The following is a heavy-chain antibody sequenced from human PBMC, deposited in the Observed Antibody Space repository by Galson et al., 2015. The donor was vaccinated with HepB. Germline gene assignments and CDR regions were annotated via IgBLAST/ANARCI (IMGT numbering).Heavy chain of an antibody. Sequence: SLRLSCAASGFTFSYYGMNWVRQAPGMGLEWVSYISSTSSAIYYPDSVKGRFTISRDNAKNSRYLQMNSLRDEDTAVYYCARDYAGPNDDAFDIGGQGTRVTASS. J-gene: IGHJ3*02. V-gene: IGHV3-48*02. CDR3: ARDYAGPNDDAFDI. CDR1: GFTFSYYG. CDR2: ISSTSSAI. D-gene: IGHD2-8*01.